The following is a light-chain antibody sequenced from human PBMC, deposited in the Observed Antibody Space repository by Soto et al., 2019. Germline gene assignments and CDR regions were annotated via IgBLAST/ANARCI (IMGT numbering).Light chain of an antibody. CDR3: TASTGSTTYV. J-gene: IGLJ1*01. Sequence: SVPTQPASVPGSPGHTITISCTGTSSDVGGYNYVCWYQHHPGKAPKLIISEVSNRPSGVSDRFSGSKSGNTASLTISGLQPEDEADYYCTASTGSTTYVFGTGTKVTVL. V-gene: IGLV2-14*01. CDR2: EVS. CDR1: SSDVGGYNY.